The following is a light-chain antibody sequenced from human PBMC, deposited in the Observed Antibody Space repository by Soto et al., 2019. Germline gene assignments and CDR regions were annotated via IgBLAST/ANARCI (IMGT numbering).Light chain of an antibody. J-gene: IGLJ3*02. Sequence: SYELTQPPSVSVAPGQTARITCGGNNIGSKNVHWYQQKPGQAPVLVVYDDSDRPSGIPERFSGSNSGNTATLTISRVEAVDEADYYCQVWDSSSDLSWVFGGGTKRTVL. CDR3: QVWDSSSDLSWV. V-gene: IGLV3-21*02. CDR1: NIGSKN. CDR2: DDS.